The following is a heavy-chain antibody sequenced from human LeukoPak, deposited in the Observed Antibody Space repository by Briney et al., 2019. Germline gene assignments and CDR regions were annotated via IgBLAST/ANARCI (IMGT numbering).Heavy chain of an antibody. J-gene: IGHJ4*02. Sequence: ASVKVSCKASGYTFTGYYMHWVRQAPGQGLEWMGWINPNSGGTNYAQKFQGRVTMTRDTSISTAYMELSRLRSDDTAVYYCARVAYCGGDCYRHLDYWGQGTLVTVSS. CDR2: INPNSGGT. CDR3: ARVAYCGGDCYRHLDY. CDR1: GYTFTGYY. V-gene: IGHV1-2*02. D-gene: IGHD2-21*02.